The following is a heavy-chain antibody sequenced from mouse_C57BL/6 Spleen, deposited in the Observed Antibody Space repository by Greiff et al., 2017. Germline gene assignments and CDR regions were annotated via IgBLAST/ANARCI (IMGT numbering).Heavy chain of an antibody. J-gene: IGHJ2*01. CDR2: ISSGSSTI. D-gene: IGHD2-1*01. CDR1: GFTFSDYG. Sequence: EVNVVESGGGLVKPGGSLKLSCAASGFTFSDYGMHWVRQAPEKGLEWVAYISSGSSTIYYADTVKGRFPISRDNAKNTLFLQMTSLRSEDTAMYYCARADYGNYFDYWGQGTTLTVSS. CDR3: ARADYGNYFDY. V-gene: IGHV5-17*01.